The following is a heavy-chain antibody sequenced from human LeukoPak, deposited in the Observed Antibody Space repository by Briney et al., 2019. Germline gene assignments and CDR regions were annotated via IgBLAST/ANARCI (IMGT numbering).Heavy chain of an antibody. CDR1: GFTFSDYY. CDR2: ITSSGSPV. D-gene: IGHD3-22*01. V-gene: IGHV3-11*04. Sequence: GGSLRLSCAASGFTFSDYYMGWIRQAPGKGLQWVPYITSSGSPVYYGDSVKGRFTMSRDNAKKSLYLQMNSLRAEDTAVYYCARAKYDSSGYYYSGFDVWGQGTMVTVSS. J-gene: IGHJ3*01. CDR3: ARAKYDSSGYYYSGFDV.